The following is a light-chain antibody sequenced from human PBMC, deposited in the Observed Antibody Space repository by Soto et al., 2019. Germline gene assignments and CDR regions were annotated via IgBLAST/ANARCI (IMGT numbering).Light chain of an antibody. CDR2: AAS. Sequence: EIVLTQSPGTLSLTPGERATFSCRASQSISSSYLAWYQQKPGQAPRLLIYAASSRATGIPDRFSGSGSGTDFTLTISRLEPEDFAVYLCQHYGSSPYTFGQGTKLESK. CDR3: QHYGSSPYT. V-gene: IGKV3-20*01. CDR1: QSISSSY. J-gene: IGKJ2*01.